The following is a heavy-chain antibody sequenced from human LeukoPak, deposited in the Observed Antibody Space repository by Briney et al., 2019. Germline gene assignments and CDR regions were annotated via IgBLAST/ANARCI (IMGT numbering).Heavy chain of an antibody. Sequence: PSETLSLTCSVSGGSVTSHYWSWIRQPPGQGLELIGHIYYSGSTTYNPSLKGRISISVDASNNQFSLQMSSLTATDPAVYYWARFSSICDETSCSLPFWGQGSLVTLSS. CDR1: GGSVTSHY. D-gene: IGHD2-2*01. CDR2: IYYSGST. J-gene: IGHJ4*02. V-gene: IGHV4-59*02. CDR3: ARFSSICDETSCSLPF.